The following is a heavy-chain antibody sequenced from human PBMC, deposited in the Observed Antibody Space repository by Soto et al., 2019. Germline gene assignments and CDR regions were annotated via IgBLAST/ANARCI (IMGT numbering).Heavy chain of an antibody. J-gene: IGHJ4*02. CDR2: INTDGRST. CDR3: ARGESGSNPGGDY. D-gene: IGHD1-26*01. V-gene: IGHV3-74*01. CDR1: GFTFSSYW. Sequence: EVQLVESGGGLAQPGGSLRLSCAASGFTFSSYWMHWFSQSPGKGLVWVSRINTDGRSTTYADSVKGRFTISRDNAKNTLYLQMNSLRAEDTAVYYCARGESGSNPGGDYWGQGTLVTVSS.